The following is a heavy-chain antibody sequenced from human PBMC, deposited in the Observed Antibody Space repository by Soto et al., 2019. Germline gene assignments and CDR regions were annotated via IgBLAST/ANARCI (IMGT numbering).Heavy chain of an antibody. CDR1: GFTFSRYE. V-gene: IGHV3-48*03. D-gene: IGHD6-13*01. J-gene: IGHJ4*02. Sequence: GSLRLSCAASGFTFSRYEMNWVRQAPGKGLEWISYISTSGSTIYYADSVKGRFTISRDNAKNSLYLQMNSLRAEDTAVYYCARELAAAGSFDYWGQGTLVTVSS. CDR2: ISTSGSTI. CDR3: ARELAAAGSFDY.